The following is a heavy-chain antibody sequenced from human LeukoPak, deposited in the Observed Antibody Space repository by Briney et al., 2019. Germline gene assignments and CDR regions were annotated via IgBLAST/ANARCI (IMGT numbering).Heavy chain of an antibody. CDR3: AREALGGGDCLVDY. V-gene: IGHV4-59*11. CDR1: GGSISSHY. Sequence: SETLSLTCTVSGGSISSHYWSWIRQPPGKGLEWIGYIYYSGSTNYNPSLKSRVTISVDTSKNRFSLKLSSVTAADTAVYYCAREALGGGDCLVDYWGQGTLVTVSS. D-gene: IGHD2-21*02. CDR2: IYYSGST. J-gene: IGHJ4*02.